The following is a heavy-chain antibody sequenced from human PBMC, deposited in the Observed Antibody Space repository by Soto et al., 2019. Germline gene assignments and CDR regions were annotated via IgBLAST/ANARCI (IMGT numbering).Heavy chain of an antibody. V-gene: IGHV3-9*01. D-gene: IGHD3-3*01. J-gene: IGHJ5*02. CDR1: GFTFDDYA. CDR2: LAWDSNKK. CDR3: AKAKGFIWSLQGDWFDP. Sequence: ELQMVESGGGLVQPGRSLRLSCAASGFTFDDYAMHWVRQAPGKGLEWVSGLAWDSNKKHYADSVKGRFTISRDNAKNALYLQMDSLRPEDTAFYYCAKAKGFIWSLQGDWFDPWGQGTLVTVSS.